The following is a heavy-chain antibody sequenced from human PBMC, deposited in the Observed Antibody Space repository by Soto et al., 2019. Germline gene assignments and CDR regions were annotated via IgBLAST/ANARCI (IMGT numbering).Heavy chain of an antibody. D-gene: IGHD3-10*01. V-gene: IGHV3-74*01. Sequence: GGSLRLSCAASGFTFSSYWMHWVRQAPGKGLVWVSRMNEDGGTTDYADSVKGRFTISRDNAKNALYLQMNSLRVEDTAVYYCASDLSGRADVWGQGTTVTVSS. CDR2: MNEDGGTT. J-gene: IGHJ6*02. CDR1: GFTFSSYW. CDR3: ASDLSGRADV.